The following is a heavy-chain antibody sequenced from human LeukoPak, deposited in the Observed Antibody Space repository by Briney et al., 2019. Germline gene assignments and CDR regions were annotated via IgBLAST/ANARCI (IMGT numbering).Heavy chain of an antibody. Sequence: PSETLSLTCTVSGGSISSYYWSWIRQPPGKGLEWIGYIYYSGSTNYNPSLKSRATILLDTTKSQFSLRLSSVTAADTAVYYCARVEHYYAMDYWGLGTLVTVTS. CDR1: GGSISSYY. J-gene: IGHJ4*02. D-gene: IGHD3-10*01. CDR3: ARVEHYYAMDY. V-gene: IGHV4-59*01. CDR2: IYYSGST.